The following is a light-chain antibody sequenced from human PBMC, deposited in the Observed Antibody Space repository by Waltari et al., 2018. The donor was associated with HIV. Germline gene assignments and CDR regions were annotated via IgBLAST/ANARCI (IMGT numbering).Light chain of an antibody. Sequence: DIQMTQSPSSLSASVGDRVTITCRASQSVSSYLNWYQQKPGKAPKLLIDAASILQSGVPARFSGSGSGTDFTLTINSLQPEDFATYYCQESYSSPFTFGPGTQVDIK. CDR3: QESYSSPFT. CDR2: AAS. V-gene: IGKV1-39*01. CDR1: QSVSSY. J-gene: IGKJ3*01.